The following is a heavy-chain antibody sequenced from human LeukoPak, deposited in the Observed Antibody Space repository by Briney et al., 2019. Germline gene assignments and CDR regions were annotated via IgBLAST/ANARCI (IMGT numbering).Heavy chain of an antibody. CDR1: GFTFSSYS. V-gene: IGHV3-21*01. D-gene: IGHD4-17*01. CDR2: VSRSSSNI. J-gene: IGHJ4*02. CDR3: ARGDGDYVPLHY. Sequence: GGSLRLSCAASGFTFSSYSMTWVRQAPGKGLEWVSSVSRSSSNIYYADSVKGRFTISRDNAKNSLYLQMNSLRAEDTAVYYCARGDGDYVPLHYWGQGTLVTVSS.